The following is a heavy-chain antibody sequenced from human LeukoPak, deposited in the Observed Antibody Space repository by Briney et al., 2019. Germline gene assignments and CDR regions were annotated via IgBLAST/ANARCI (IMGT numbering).Heavy chain of an antibody. CDR1: GFTFSSYG. CDR2: ISYDRSNK. V-gene: IGHV3-30*18. J-gene: IGHJ4*02. D-gene: IGHD3-22*01. Sequence: GGSLRLSCAASGFTFSSYGMHWVRQAPGKGLEWVAVISYDRSNKYYADSVKGRFTISRDNSKNTLYLQMSSLRAEDTAVYYCAKEIYDSSGYYQQDFDYWGQGTLVTVSS. CDR3: AKEIYDSSGYYQQDFDY.